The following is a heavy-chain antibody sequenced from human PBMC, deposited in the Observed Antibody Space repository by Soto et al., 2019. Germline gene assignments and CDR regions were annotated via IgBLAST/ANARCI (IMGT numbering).Heavy chain of an antibody. J-gene: IGHJ4*02. D-gene: IGHD3-22*01. CDR3: AKIRDSSLYYFDY. CDR1: GFTFISYG. Sequence: AGGSLRLSCAASGFTFISYGMHWVLQAPGKGLEWVAVISYDGSNKYYADSVKGRFTISRDNSKNTLYLQMNSLRAEDTAVYYWAKIRDSSLYYFDYWGQGTRVTVAS. V-gene: IGHV3-30*18. CDR2: ISYDGSNK.